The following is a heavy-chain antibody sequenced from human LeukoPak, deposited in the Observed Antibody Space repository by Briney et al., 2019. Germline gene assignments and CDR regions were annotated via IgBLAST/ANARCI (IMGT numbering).Heavy chain of an antibody. J-gene: IGHJ4*02. CDR3: ARASRTYFGDHLYYFDS. Sequence: GASVKVSCKASGYTFSNYDINWVRQATGQGLEWMGWMNPKSGNTGYAQNFQGRVTMTRNSSITTSYMELSSLRSEDTAVYYCARASRTYFGDHLYYFDSWGQGTLVTVSS. CDR2: MNPKSGNT. CDR1: GYTFSNYD. V-gene: IGHV1-8*01. D-gene: IGHD4-17*01.